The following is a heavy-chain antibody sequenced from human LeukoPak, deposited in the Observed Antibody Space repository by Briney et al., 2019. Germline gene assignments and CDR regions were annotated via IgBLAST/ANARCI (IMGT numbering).Heavy chain of an antibody. V-gene: IGHV3-23*01. Sequence: AGGSLRLSCAASGFTFSTYSMNWVRQAPGKGLEWVSAISGSGGSTYYADSVKGRFTISRDNSKNRLYLQMNSLRAEDTAVYYCAKNARSIQWYYYGMDVWGQGTTVTVSS. CDR3: AKNARSIQWYYYGMDV. J-gene: IGHJ6*02. CDR2: ISGSGGST. D-gene: IGHD5-12*01. CDR1: GFTFSTYS.